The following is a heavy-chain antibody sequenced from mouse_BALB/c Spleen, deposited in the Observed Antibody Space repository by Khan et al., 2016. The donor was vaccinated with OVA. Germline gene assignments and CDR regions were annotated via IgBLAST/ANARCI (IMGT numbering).Heavy chain of an antibody. V-gene: IGHV5-17*02. CDR1: GFTFNSYG. D-gene: IGHD1-1*01. CDR3: ATSYFYGYYFDY. CDR2: ISGDSNTI. J-gene: IGHJ2*01. Sequence: EVELVESGGGLVQPGRSQKLSCAASGFTFNSYGMHWVRQAPEKGLAWVAYISGDSNTIYYADTVKGRFIISRDNPKNTLFLQMTSLMSEETAMYYCATSYFYGYYFDYWGPGTTLTVS.